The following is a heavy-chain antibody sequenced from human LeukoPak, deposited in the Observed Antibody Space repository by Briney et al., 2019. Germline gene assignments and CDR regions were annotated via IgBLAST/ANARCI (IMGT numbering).Heavy chain of an antibody. CDR2: ISSSSSYI. V-gene: IGHV3-21*01. CDR1: GFTFSSYS. CDR3: ARDWVGATTPDAFDI. Sequence: GGSLRLSCAASGFTFSSYSMSWVRQAPGKGLEWVSSISSSSSYIYYADSVKGRFTISRDNAKNSLYLQMNSLRAEDTAVYYCARDWVGATTPDAFDIWGQGTMVTVSS. J-gene: IGHJ3*02. D-gene: IGHD1-26*01.